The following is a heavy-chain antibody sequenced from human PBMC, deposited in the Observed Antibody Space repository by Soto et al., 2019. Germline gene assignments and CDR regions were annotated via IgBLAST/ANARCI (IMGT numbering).Heavy chain of an antibody. D-gene: IGHD6-6*01. CDR3: ASSLSSSSGGNYLDH. CDR2: TYYRSKWYN. Sequence: QSPTLSLTCAISGDSVSSNSATWNWIRQSPSRGLEWLGRTYYRSKWYNDYAVSVKSRITINPDTSKNQFSLQLNSVTPEDTAVYYCASSLSSSSGGNYLDHWGQGTLVTVSS. CDR1: GDSVSSNSAT. J-gene: IGHJ4*02. V-gene: IGHV6-1*01.